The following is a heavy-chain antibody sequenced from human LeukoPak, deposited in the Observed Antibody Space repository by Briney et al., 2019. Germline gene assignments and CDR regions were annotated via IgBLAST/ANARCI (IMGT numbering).Heavy chain of an antibody. Sequence: PTGRSLRLSCAASGFTFTSDWMHWVRQAPGKGLVWVSRINGDGSSTSHADSVKGRFTISRDNAKNTLFLQMNSLRVEDTAVYYCAREYRNCGHDCGQGTLVTVSS. CDR2: INGDGSST. V-gene: IGHV3-74*01. D-gene: IGHD2-21*01. CDR3: AREYRNCGHD. CDR1: GFTFTSDW. J-gene: IGHJ4*02.